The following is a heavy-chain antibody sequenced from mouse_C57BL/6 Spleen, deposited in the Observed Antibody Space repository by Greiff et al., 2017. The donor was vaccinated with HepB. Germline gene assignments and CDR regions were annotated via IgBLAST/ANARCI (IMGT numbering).Heavy chain of an antibody. V-gene: IGHV1-50*01. J-gene: IGHJ4*01. D-gene: IGHD1-1*01. CDR3: ARRHYYGSSPYYAMDY. CDR2: IDPSDSYT. Sequence: QVQLQQPGAELVKPGASVKLSCKASGYTFTSYWMQWVKQRPGQGLEWIGEIDPSDSYTNYNQKFKGKATLTVDTSSSTAYMQLSSLTSEDSAVYYCARRHYYGSSPYYAMDYWGQGTSVTVSS. CDR1: GYTFTSYW.